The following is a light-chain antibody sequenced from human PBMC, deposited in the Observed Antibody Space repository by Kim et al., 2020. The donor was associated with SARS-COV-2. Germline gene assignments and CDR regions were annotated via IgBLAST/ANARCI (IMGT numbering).Light chain of an antibody. CDR2: QAS. J-gene: IGKJ1*01. V-gene: IGKV1-5*03. CDR3: KQYETYWT. CDR1: QSVDSW. Sequence: DIQMTQSPSTLSAFVGNRVTITCRASQSVDSWLAWYQQKPGEAPKLLIYQASKLASGVPSRFSDSGSGTDFTLTISNLQPDDSAIYYCKQYETYWTFGPGTKV.